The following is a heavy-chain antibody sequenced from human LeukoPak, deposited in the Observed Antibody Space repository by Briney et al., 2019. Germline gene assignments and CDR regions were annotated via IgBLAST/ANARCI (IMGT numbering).Heavy chain of an antibody. CDR2: IWYDGSNK. CDR1: GLTFSGSV. Sequence: GGSLRLSCAASGLTFSGSVLLWVRQAPGKGLEWVAVIWYDGSNKYYADSVKGRFTISRDNSKNTLYLQMNSLRAEDTAVYYCARDVPQPDYWGQGTLVTVSS. CDR3: ARDVPQPDY. D-gene: IGHD3-10*02. V-gene: IGHV3-33*08. J-gene: IGHJ4*02.